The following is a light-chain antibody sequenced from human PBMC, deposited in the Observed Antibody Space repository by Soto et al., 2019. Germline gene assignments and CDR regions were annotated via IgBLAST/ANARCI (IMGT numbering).Light chain of an antibody. Sequence: DIQMTQCPSSLSASVGDRVTITYRPSQSISSYLNWYQQKPGKAPKLVIYAASSLQSGVPSRFSGSGSATDFTPTINSLQPEDLATYYCQQSYNTPLITFGQGTRLEIK. CDR3: QQSYNTPLIT. CDR1: QSISSY. V-gene: IGKV1-39*01. J-gene: IGKJ5*01. CDR2: AAS.